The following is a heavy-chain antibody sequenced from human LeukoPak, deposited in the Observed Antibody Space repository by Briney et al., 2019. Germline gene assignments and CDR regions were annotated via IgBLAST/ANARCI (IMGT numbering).Heavy chain of an antibody. CDR2: ISYDGSNK. CDR1: GFTFSSYG. D-gene: IGHD3-16*01. V-gene: IGHV3-30*03. Sequence: GGSLRLSCVASGFTFSSYGMHWVRQAPGKGLEWVAVISYDGSNKYYADSVKGWFTISRDTSKNMVYLQLNSLRAEDTAIYYCARFRWGDYYYYGVDVWGQGTTVIVSS. J-gene: IGHJ6*02. CDR3: ARFRWGDYYYYGVDV.